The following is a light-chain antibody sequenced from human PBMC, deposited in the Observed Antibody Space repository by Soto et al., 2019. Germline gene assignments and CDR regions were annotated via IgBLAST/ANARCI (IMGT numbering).Light chain of an antibody. CDR1: NSNIGTNT. V-gene: IGLV1-44*01. J-gene: IGLJ1*01. Sequence: QSVLTQPPSASATPGQRVTISCSGSNSNIGTNTVNWYQQLPGTAPRLLIYTNNQRPSGVPQRFSGSKTGTSASLAIGGLQSEDGADYYCEAWDDSLGAYVLGTGTKV. CDR2: TNN. CDR3: EAWDDSLGAYV.